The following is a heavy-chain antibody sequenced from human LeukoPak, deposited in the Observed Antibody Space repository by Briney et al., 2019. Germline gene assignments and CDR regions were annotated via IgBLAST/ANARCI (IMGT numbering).Heavy chain of an antibody. J-gene: IGHJ4*02. CDR1: GYTFTTYG. D-gene: IGHD1-14*01. V-gene: IGHV1-18*01. Sequence: PWASVKVSCKASGYTFTTYGISWVRQAPGQGLEWMGWISAYNGDTNYAQKFQGRVTMTTDTSTSTAYMELRSLRSDDRAVYYCARAPLTGHFDYWGQGTLVTVSS. CDR3: ARAPLTGHFDY. CDR2: ISAYNGDT.